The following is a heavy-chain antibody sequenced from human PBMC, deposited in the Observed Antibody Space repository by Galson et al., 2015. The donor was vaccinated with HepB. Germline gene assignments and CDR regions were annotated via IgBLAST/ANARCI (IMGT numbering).Heavy chain of an antibody. D-gene: IGHD6-19*01. CDR1: GFTFSSYA. CDR3: AKDDRSSGWPEDIDYWAPIDY. Sequence: SLRLSCAASGFTFSSYAMSWVRQAPGKGLEWVSAISGSGGSTYYADSVKGRFTISRDNSKNTLYLQMNSLRAEDTAVYYCAKDDRSSGWPEDIDYWAPIDYGGRGTLVPVSS. CDR2: ISGSGGST. V-gene: IGHV3-23*01. J-gene: IGHJ4*02.